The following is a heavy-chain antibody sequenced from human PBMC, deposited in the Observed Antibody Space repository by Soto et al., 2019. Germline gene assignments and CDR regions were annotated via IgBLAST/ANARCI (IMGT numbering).Heavy chain of an antibody. CDR2: IYYSGST. D-gene: IGHD2-21*01. J-gene: IGHJ4*01. Sequence: SETLSLTCTVSGGSISSYYWSWIRQPPGKGLEWIGYIYYSGSTNYNPSLKSRVTISVDTSKNQFSLKLSSVTAADTAVYYCARRWGGTFVYWGHGTLVTVSS. V-gene: IGHV4-59*01. CDR3: ARRWGGTFVY. CDR1: GGSISSYY.